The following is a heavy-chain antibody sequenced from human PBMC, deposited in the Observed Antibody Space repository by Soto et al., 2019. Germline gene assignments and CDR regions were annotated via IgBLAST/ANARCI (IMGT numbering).Heavy chain of an antibody. CDR3: ATPGLTTYYFGY. J-gene: IGHJ4*02. CDR2: IDLSESYT. V-gene: IGHV5-10-1*03. Sequence: EVQLVQSGAEVKKSGESLRISCKVSGYSFASQWISWVRQVPGKGQEWMGRIDLSESYTTYNPSFQGHVTFSADKSITTAYLQWRSLEASDSAIYYCATPGLTTYYFGYWGLGTRVTVSS. CDR1: GYSFASQW.